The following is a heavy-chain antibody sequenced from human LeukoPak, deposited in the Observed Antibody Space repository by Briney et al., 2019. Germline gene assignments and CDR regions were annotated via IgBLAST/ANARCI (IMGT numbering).Heavy chain of an antibody. CDR3: ARSPSTIPYFDY. CDR1: GGSISSGGYY. V-gene: IGHV4-31*03. CDR2: IYYSGSA. Sequence: ASETLSLTCTVSGGSISSGGYYWSWIRQHPGKGLEWIGYIYYSGSAYYNPSLKSRVTISVDTSKNQFSLKLSSVTAADTAVYYCARSPSTIPYFDYWGQGTLVTVSS. J-gene: IGHJ4*02. D-gene: IGHD3-9*01.